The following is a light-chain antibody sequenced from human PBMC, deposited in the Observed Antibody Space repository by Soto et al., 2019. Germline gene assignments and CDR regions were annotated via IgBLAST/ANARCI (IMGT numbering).Light chain of an antibody. V-gene: IGKV3-11*01. Sequence: IVLTQSPVTLSLSPGERATLSCRSSKSVTSFLAWYQQKPGQAPSRLSYEVSNRATGIPASFSGSGSGTDFTLTISSLGPEDFAVYYCQQRSNWPLTFGGGTKVEI. CDR2: EVS. CDR3: QQRSNWPLT. J-gene: IGKJ4*01. CDR1: KSVTSF.